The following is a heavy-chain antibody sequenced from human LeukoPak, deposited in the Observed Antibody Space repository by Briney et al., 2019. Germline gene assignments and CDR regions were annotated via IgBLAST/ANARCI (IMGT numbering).Heavy chain of an antibody. CDR3: ARDAGGTWFDP. J-gene: IGHJ5*02. Sequence: SETLSLTCTVSGGSISIYSWNWIRQSPGQGLEWIGYIKNNGGNYNNPSLKSRVTISLDTSKNQFSLKLTSVTAADTAVYYCARDAGGTWFDPWGQGTLVTVSS. V-gene: IGHV4-59*01. CDR1: GGSISIYS. CDR2: IKNNGGN.